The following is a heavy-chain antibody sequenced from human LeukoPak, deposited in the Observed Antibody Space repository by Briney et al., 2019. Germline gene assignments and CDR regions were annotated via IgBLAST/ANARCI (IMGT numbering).Heavy chain of an antibody. V-gene: IGHV3-9*01. J-gene: IGHJ4*02. D-gene: IGHD4-17*01. CDR2: ISWNSGSI. CDR3: AKDIGRYGDFGYFDY. CDR1: GFTFDEYA. Sequence: GGSLRLSCAASGFTFDEYAMHWVRQAPGKGLEWVSGISWNSGSIGYADSVKGRFTISRDNAKNSLYLQMNSLRAEDTALYYCAKDIGRYGDFGYFDYWGQGTLVTVSS.